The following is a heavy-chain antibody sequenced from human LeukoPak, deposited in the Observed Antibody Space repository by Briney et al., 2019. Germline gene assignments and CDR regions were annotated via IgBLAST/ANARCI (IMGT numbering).Heavy chain of an antibody. CDR3: ARSLATINFDY. V-gene: IGHV5-51*01. D-gene: IGHD5-12*01. CDR2: TYPGDSDT. J-gene: IGHJ4*02. CDR1: GYSFTSYW. Sequence: GESLKISCKGSGYSFTSYWIGWVRQMPVKGLEWMGITYPGDSDTRYSPSFQGQVTISADKSISTAYLQWSSLKASDTAMYYCARSLATINFDYWGQGTLVTVSS.